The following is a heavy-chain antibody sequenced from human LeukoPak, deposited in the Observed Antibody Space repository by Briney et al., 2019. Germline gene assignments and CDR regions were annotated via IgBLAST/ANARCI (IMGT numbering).Heavy chain of an antibody. D-gene: IGHD3-10*01. V-gene: IGHV1-46*01. CDR1: GYTFTSYY. Sequence: ASVKVSCKASGYTFTSYYMHWVRQAPGQGLEWMGIINPSGGSTSYAQKFQGRVTVTRDTSTSTAYMELRSLRSDDTAVYYCAREPQYGSGSYYTDYWGQGTLVTVSS. CDR3: AREPQYGSGSYYTDY. J-gene: IGHJ4*02. CDR2: INPSGGST.